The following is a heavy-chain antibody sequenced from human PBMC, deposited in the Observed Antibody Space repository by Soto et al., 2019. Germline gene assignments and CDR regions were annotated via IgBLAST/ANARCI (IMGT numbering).Heavy chain of an antibody. J-gene: IGHJ6*02. CDR3: ASDYDVWGTYAMDV. Sequence: LSLTCTVPDDSIRSGDYYWSWIRQPPGKGLEWIGYIYYSGSTYYNPSLESRVTISIDTSKSQFSLKLRSVTAADTAVYYCASDYDVWGTYAMDVWSQGTTVTV. V-gene: IGHV4-30-4*01. CDR1: DDSIRSGDYY. CDR2: IYYSGST. D-gene: IGHD3-16*01.